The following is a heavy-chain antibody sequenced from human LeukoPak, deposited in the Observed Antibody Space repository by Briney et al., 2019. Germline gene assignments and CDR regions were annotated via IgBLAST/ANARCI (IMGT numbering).Heavy chain of an antibody. Sequence: SETLSLTCAVSGVSFNDYYWSWVRQTPGKGLEWIGEINHSGYTNDSPSLKGRVTLSIDTSRKQFSLNLRSVTVADSGIYYCTRMTTGHDYWGQGTLVTVSS. CDR2: INHSGYT. J-gene: IGHJ4*02. CDR3: TRMTTGHDY. CDR1: GVSFNDYY. V-gene: IGHV4-34*01. D-gene: IGHD4-17*01.